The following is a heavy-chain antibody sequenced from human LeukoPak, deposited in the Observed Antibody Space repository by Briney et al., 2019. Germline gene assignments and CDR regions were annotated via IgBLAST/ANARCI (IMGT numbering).Heavy chain of an antibody. CDR2: IYYSGST. V-gene: IGHV4-59*11. CDR3: AKHLTNVYYDMIWFDP. CDR1: GGSITNHY. D-gene: IGHD3-22*01. J-gene: IGHJ5*02. Sequence: PSETLSLTCTVSGGSITNHYWSWIRQPPGKGLEWIGYIYYSGSTNYNPSLKSRVTISVDTSKNQFSLNLRSMAAADTAVYFCAKHLTNVYYDMIWFDPWGQGTLVTVSS.